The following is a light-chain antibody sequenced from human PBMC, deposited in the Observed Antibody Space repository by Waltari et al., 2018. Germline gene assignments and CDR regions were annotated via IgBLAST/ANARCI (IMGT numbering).Light chain of an antibody. CDR1: QSVLYSSNNKNY. CDR2: CAS. J-gene: IGKJ3*01. Sequence: DIVMTQSPDSLAVSLGERATINCKSSQSVLYSSNNKNYLAWYQQKPGQPPKLLIYCASSRESGVPDRFSGSGSGTDFTLTISSLQAEDVAVYYCQEYYTQTFSFGPGTKVDIK. V-gene: IGKV4-1*01. CDR3: QEYYTQTFS.